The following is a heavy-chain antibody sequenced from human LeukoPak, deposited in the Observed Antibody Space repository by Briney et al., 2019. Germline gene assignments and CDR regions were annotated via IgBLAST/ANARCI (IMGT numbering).Heavy chain of an antibody. CDR2: IIPILGIA. CDR3: AREGASSWYRLDY. V-gene: IGHV1-69*04. D-gene: IGHD6-13*01. J-gene: IGHJ4*02. Sequence: ASVKVSCKASGGTFSSYAISWVRQAPGQGLEWMGRIIPILGIANYAQKFRGRVTITADKSTSTAYMELSSLRSEDTAVYYCAREGASSWYRLDYWGQGTLVTVSS. CDR1: GGTFSSYA.